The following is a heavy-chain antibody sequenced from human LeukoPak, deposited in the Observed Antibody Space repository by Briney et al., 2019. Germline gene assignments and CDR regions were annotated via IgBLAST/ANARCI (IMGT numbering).Heavy chain of an antibody. J-gene: IGHJ4*02. Sequence: ASVKVSCKVSGYTLTELSMRWVRQAPGKGLEWMGGFDPEDGETIYAQKFQGRVTMTEDTSTDTAYMELSSLRSEDTAVYYCATDLTVSITGTTVSYWGQGTLVTVSS. V-gene: IGHV1-24*01. CDR1: GYTLTELS. D-gene: IGHD1-7*01. CDR3: ATDLTVSITGTTVSY. CDR2: FDPEDGET.